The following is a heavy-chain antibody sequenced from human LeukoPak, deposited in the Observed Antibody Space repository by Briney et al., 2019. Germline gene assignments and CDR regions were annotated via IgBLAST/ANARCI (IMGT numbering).Heavy chain of an antibody. J-gene: IGHJ6*02. CDR1: GGSISSFY. CDR3: ARDPGLIETGYPVYYYYGMDV. Sequence: SETLSLTCTVSGGSISSFYWSWIRQSPGKGLEWIGEIYHSGSSNYNLSFKSRVTISVDKSKNQFSLKVTSVTAADTAVYYCARDPGLIETGYPVYYYYGMDVWGQGTTVTVSS. CDR2: IYHSGSS. V-gene: IGHV4-59*01. D-gene: IGHD3-9*01.